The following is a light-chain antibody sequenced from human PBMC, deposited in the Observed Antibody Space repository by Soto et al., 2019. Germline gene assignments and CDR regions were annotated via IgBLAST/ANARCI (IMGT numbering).Light chain of an antibody. CDR1: QSIQTW. Sequence: DIQITQSPSTLSASLGDRVTISCRASQSIQTWLAWYQQRPGKAPNLLIFDASDLASGVSSRFSGSGSGAEFTLTISSLQADDFATYYCQQYESYPYTFGRGTRLEIK. V-gene: IGKV1-5*01. CDR2: DAS. J-gene: IGKJ2*01. CDR3: QQYESYPYT.